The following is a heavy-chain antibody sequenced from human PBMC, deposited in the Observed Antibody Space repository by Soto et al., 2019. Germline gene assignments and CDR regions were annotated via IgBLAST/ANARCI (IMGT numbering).Heavy chain of an antibody. CDR2: ISKEGSRK. D-gene: IGHD2-15*01. Sequence: GGSLRLSWEVSGFTFSGNAMHWVRQAPGKGLEWVGVISKEGSRKFYADSVKGRFTISRDNPKNTLELQMNSLRDEHTALYSCARDVPPRSVACTDVWGQGTTVTVS. V-gene: IGHV3-30*04. CDR3: ARDVPPRSVACTDV. CDR1: GFTFSGNA. J-gene: IGHJ6*02.